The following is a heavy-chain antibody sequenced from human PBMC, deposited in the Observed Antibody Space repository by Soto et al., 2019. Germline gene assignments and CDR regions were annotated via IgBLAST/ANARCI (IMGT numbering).Heavy chain of an antibody. J-gene: IGHJ5*02. V-gene: IGHV1-2*02. CDR2: INPNSGGT. CDR3: ARGKASSSGWDNWFDP. Sequence: ASVKVSCKASGYTFTGYYMHWVRQAPGQGLEWMGWINPNSGGTNYAQKFQGRVTMTRDTSISTAYMELSRLRSDDTAVYYCARGKASSSGWDNWFDPWGQGTLVTVSS. CDR1: GYTFTGYY. D-gene: IGHD6-19*01.